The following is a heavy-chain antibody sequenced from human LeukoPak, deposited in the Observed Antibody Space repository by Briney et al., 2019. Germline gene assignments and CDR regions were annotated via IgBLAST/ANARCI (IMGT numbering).Heavy chain of an antibody. D-gene: IGHD6-6*01. V-gene: IGHV3-20*04. CDR2: INWNGGST. CDR1: GFTFDDYG. CDR3: ARVDVEQLGGYFDY. Sequence: GGSLRLSCAASGFTFDDYGMSWVRQAPGKGLEWVSGINWNGGSTGYADSVKGRFTISRDNAKNSLYLQMNSLRAEDTALYYCARVDVEQLGGYFDYWGQGTLVTVSS. J-gene: IGHJ4*02.